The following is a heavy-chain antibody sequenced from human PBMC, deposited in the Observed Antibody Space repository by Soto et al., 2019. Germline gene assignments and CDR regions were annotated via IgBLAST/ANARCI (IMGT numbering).Heavy chain of an antibody. CDR1: GGSISSYY. D-gene: IGHD3-10*01. CDR2: IYYSGST. J-gene: IGHJ5*02. Sequence: SETLSLTCTVSGGSISSYYLSWIRQPPGKGLEWIGYIYYSGSTNYNPSLKSRVTISVDTSKNQFSLKLSSVTAADTAVYYCARARLSRSWWFDPWGQGTLVTVSS. V-gene: IGHV4-59*01. CDR3: ARARLSRSWWFDP.